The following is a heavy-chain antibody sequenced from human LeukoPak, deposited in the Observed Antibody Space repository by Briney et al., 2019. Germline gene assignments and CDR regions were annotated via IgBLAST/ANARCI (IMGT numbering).Heavy chain of an antibody. CDR3: ARAHARSSGWYQKGAFDI. CDR1: GFTFSSYD. V-gene: IGHV3-13*01. D-gene: IGHD6-19*01. J-gene: IGHJ3*02. Sequence: GGSLRLSCAASGFTFSSYDMHWVRQATGKGLEWVSAIGTAGDTYYPGSVKGRFTISGENAKNSLYLQMNSLRAGDTAVYYCARAHARSSGWYQKGAFDIWGQGTMVTVSS. CDR2: IGTAGDT.